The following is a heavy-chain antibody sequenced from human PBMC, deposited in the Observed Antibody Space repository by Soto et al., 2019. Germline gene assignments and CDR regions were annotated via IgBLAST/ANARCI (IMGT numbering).Heavy chain of an antibody. J-gene: IGHJ4*02. CDR1: GGSISSYY. D-gene: IGHD3-22*01. Sequence: QVQLQESGPGLVKPSETLSLTCTVSGGSISSYYWSWIRQPPGKGLEWIGYIYYSGSTNYNPSLKRRVTISVDTSKNQFSLKLSSVTAADTAVYYCARSQTTYYYDSSGYYQIDYWGQGTLVTVSS. CDR2: IYYSGST. CDR3: ARSQTTYYYDSSGYYQIDY. V-gene: IGHV4-59*01.